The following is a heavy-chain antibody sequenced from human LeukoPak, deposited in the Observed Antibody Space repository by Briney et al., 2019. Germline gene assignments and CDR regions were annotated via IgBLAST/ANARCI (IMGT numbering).Heavy chain of an antibody. J-gene: IGHJ4*02. V-gene: IGHV1-46*01. CDR3: ARDPRTTVTGRAHPLDY. Sequence: ASVKVSCKASGYTFTNYYRHWVRQAPGQGLEWMGVINPSGGSTSYAQKFQGRVTMTRDMSTSTVYMELSSLRSEDTAVYYCARDPRTTVTGRAHPLDYWGQGTLVTVSS. CDR2: INPSGGST. D-gene: IGHD4-17*01. CDR1: GYTFTNYY.